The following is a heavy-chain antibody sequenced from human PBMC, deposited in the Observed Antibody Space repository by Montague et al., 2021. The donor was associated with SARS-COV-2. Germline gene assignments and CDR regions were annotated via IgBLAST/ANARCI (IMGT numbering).Heavy chain of an antibody. J-gene: IGHJ4*02. CDR3: ARREVVSALD. CDR2: IKSRRDNHRI. D-gene: IGHD5/OR15-5a*01. V-gene: IGHV3-73*01. CDR1: GFIFSDSD. Sequence: SLRLSCAASGFIFSDSDIHWVRQAPGKGLEWIGRIKSRRDNHRIXYAXSLQGRITISRDDSKDLSFLQMNSPKIEDTAMYYCARREVVSALDWGQGTLVTVAS.